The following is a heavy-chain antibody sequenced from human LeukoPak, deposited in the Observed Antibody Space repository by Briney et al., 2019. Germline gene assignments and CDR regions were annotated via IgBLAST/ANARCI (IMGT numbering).Heavy chain of an antibody. Sequence: GGSLRLSCAASGFTFSTYWMSWVRQAPGKGLEWVSVIYSGGSTYYADSVKGRFTISRDNSKNTLYLQMNSLRAEDTAVYYCARGDPGYFDYWGQGTLVTVSS. J-gene: IGHJ4*02. CDR1: GFTFSTYW. CDR2: IYSGGST. V-gene: IGHV3-53*01. D-gene: IGHD3-10*01. CDR3: ARGDPGYFDY.